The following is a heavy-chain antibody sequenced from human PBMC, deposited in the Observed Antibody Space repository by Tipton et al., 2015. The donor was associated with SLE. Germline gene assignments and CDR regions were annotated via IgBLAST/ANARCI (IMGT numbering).Heavy chain of an antibody. CDR3: ATSAPEKSVRKTFGH. V-gene: IGHV3-23*04. J-gene: IGHJ4*02. CDR2: ISGSGDST. Sequence: QLVQSGGGLVQPGRSLRLSCIGSGFNFGDYALTWVRQAPGKGLQWVAAISGSGDSTYYADSVRGRFTVSRDKSKNTLYLQMNSLRPDDTAIYYCATSAPEKSVRKTFGHWGQGTPVSVSS. CDR1: GFNFGDYA.